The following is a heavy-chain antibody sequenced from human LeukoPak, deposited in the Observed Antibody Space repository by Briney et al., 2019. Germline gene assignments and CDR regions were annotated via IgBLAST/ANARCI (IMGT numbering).Heavy chain of an antibody. J-gene: IGHJ4*02. V-gene: IGHV3-21*01. CDR2: ISSSSSYI. Sequence: GGSLRLSCAASGFTVSSNYMSWVRQAPGKGLEWVSSISSSSSYIYYADSVKGRFTISRDNAKNSLYLQMNSLRAEDTAVYYCAREADYMGGDFDYWGQGTLVTVSS. D-gene: IGHD3-16*01. CDR1: GFTVSSNY. CDR3: AREADYMGGDFDY.